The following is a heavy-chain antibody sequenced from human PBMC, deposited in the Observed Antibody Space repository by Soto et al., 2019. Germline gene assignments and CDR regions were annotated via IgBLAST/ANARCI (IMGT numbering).Heavy chain of an antibody. Sequence: ASVKVSCKASGYTLIMYYIHWMRQAPGQGLEWMGLINPSGGSTIYAQKLQGRVTMTRDTSTSTVYMDLSSLRSEDTAVYYCARSPYSSGYYYAIDYWGQGTQVTVSS. CDR2: INPSGGST. J-gene: IGHJ4*02. CDR1: GYTLIMYY. CDR3: ARSPYSSGYYYAIDY. V-gene: IGHV1-46*01. D-gene: IGHD3-22*01.